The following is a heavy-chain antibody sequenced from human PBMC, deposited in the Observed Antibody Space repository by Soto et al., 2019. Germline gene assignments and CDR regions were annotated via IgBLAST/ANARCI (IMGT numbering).Heavy chain of an antibody. V-gene: IGHV4-39*01. J-gene: IGHJ6*01. Sequence: SETLSLTCTVSGGSISSSSYYWGWIRQPPGKGLEWIGSIYYSGSTYYNPSLKSRVTISVDTSENQFSLKLSSVTAADTAVYYCARQEFRLGIAASGTRDYYYYGMDV. CDR2: IYYSGST. CDR1: GGSISSSSYY. CDR3: ARQEFRLGIAASGTRDYYYYGMDV. D-gene: IGHD6-13*01.